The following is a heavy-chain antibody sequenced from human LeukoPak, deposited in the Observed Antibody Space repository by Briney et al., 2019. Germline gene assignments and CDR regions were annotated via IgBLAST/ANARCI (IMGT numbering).Heavy chain of an antibody. CDR2: INPSGGST. CDR1: GYTFTSYY. D-gene: IGHD6-19*01. Sequence: GASVKVSCKASGYTFTSYYVHWVRQAPGQGLEWMGIINPSGGSTSYAQKFQGRVTMTRDMSTSTVYMELSSLRSEDTAVYYCAVTQGRRTGIAVAGRTFDIWGQGTMVTVSS. V-gene: IGHV1-46*01. CDR3: AVTQGRRTGIAVAGRTFDI. J-gene: IGHJ3*02.